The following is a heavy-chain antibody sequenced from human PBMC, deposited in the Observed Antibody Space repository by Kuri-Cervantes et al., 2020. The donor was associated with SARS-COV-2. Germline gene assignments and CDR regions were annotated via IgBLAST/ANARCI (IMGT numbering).Heavy chain of an antibody. CDR2: MNPNSGNT. V-gene: IGHV1-8*01. J-gene: IGHJ3*02. CDR3: AREGWNDGSDDAFDI. Sequence: ASVKVSCKASGYTFTSYDINWVRQATGQGLEWMGWMNPNSGNTGYAQKFQGRVTMTRDTSTSTVYMELSSLRSEDTAVYYCAREGWNDGSDDAFDIWGQGTMVTVSS. CDR1: GYTFTSYD. D-gene: IGHD1-1*01.